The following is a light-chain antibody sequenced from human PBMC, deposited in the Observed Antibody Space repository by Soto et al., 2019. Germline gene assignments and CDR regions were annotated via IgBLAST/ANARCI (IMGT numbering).Light chain of an antibody. CDR3: QTWGTGPFV. CDR1: SGHSSYA. CDR2: LNSDGSH. J-gene: IGLJ1*01. V-gene: IGLV4-69*01. Sequence: QSVLTQSPSASASLGASVKLTCTLSSGHSSYAIAWHQQQPEKGPRYLMKLNSDGSHSKGDGIPDRFSGSSSGAERYLTISSLQSEDEADYYCQTWGTGPFVFGTGTKLT.